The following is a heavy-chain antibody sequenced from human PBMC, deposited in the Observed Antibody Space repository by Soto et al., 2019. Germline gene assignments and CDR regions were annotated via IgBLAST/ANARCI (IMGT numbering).Heavy chain of an antibody. J-gene: IGHJ6*02. CDR1: GYTITSHY. V-gene: IGHV1-46*01. CDR3: ARAAAAYNGRRMDV. D-gene: IGHD6-13*01. CDR2: INPSSGTT. Sequence: ASVMVSCKASGYTITSHYIHWVRQAPGQGLEWMGVINPSSGTTTNAQKFQGRVTMTRDTSTSTVYMELSSLTSEDTAVYYCARAAAAYNGRRMDVWGQGTTVTVSS.